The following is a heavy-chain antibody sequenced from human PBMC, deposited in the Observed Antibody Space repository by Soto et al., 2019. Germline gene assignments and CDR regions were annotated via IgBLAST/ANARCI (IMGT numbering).Heavy chain of an antibody. CDR2: ISGSGGST. Sequence: GGSLRLSCAASGFTFSSYAMIWVRQAPGKGLEWVSTISGSGGSTYYADSVKGRFTISRDNSKNTPYLQMNSLRAEDTSVYYCAKGCDYDSSGYDYWGQGTLVTVSS. CDR3: AKGCDYDSSGYDY. CDR1: GFTFSSYA. J-gene: IGHJ4*02. V-gene: IGHV3-23*01. D-gene: IGHD3-22*01.